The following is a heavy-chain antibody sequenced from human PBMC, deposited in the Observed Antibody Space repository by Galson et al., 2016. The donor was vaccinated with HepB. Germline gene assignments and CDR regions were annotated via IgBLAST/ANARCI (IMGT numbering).Heavy chain of an antibody. V-gene: IGHV1-69*10. J-gene: IGHJ6*03. CDR2: IIPILGVP. D-gene: IGHD3/OR15-3a*01. Sequence: SVKVSCKASGGTLTRHTVNWLRQAPGQGLEWMAGIIPILGVPHYAQKFQGRIPITADTSTSTTFLELTRLRSDDTAVYFCASAPVSRSGVRTDYYYYMDVWGKGTTVTVSS. CDR3: ASAPVSRSGVRTDYYYYMDV. CDR1: GGTLTRHT.